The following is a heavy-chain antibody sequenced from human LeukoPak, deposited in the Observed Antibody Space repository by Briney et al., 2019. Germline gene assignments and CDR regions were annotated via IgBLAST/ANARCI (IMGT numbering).Heavy chain of an antibody. CDR2: MNPNSGNT. V-gene: IGHV1-8*03. Sequence: ASVKVSCKASGYTFTGYYMHWVRQAPGQGLEWMGWMNPNSGNTDYAQKFQGRFTITINTSISTAYMELSSLRSEDTAVYYCARAFGGHDEWYYFDYWGQGTLVTVSS. CDR3: ARAFGGHDEWYYFDY. D-gene: IGHD5-12*01. CDR1: GYTFTGYY. J-gene: IGHJ4*02.